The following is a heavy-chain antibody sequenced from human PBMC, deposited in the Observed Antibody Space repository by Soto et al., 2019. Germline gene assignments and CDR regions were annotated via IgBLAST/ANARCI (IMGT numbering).Heavy chain of an antibody. CDR3: ARVRKRQLVSDDYYYGMDV. V-gene: IGHV6-1*01. J-gene: IGHJ6*02. Sequence: SQTLSLTCAISGDSVSSNSAAWNWIRQSPSRGLEWLGRTYYRSKWYNDYAVSVKSRITINPDTSKNQFSLQLNSVTPEDTAVYYCARVRKRQLVSDDYYYGMDVWGQGTTVTVSS. D-gene: IGHD6-13*01. CDR2: TYYRSKWYN. CDR1: GDSVSSNSAA.